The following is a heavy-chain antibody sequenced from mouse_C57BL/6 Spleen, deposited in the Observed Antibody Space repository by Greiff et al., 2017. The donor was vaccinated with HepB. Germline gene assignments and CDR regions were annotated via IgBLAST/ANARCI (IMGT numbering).Heavy chain of an antibody. D-gene: IGHD6-2*01. J-gene: IGHJ2*01. Sequence: EVNVVESEGGLVQPGSSMKLSCTASGFTFSDYYMAWVRQVPEKGLEWVANINYDGSSTYYLDSLKSRFIISRDNAKNILYLQMSSLKSEDTATYYCAREEDSLYYFDYWGQGTTLTVSS. CDR1: GFTFSDYY. CDR3: AREEDSLYYFDY. V-gene: IGHV5-16*01. CDR2: INYDGSST.